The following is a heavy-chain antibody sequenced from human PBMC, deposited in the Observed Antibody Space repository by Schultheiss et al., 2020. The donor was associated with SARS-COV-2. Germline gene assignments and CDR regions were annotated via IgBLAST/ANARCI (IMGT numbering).Heavy chain of an antibody. CDR3: VKDIDTLVRGANPNYFDY. CDR2: ISGSGGST. V-gene: IGHV3-23*01. Sequence: GGSLRLSCAASGFTFSSYAMSWVRQAPGKGLEWVSAISGSGGSTYYADSVKGRFTISRDNSKNTLYLQMNSLRAEDTALYYCVKDIDTLVRGANPNYFDYWGQGTLVTVSS. CDR1: GFTFSSYA. D-gene: IGHD3-10*01. J-gene: IGHJ4*02.